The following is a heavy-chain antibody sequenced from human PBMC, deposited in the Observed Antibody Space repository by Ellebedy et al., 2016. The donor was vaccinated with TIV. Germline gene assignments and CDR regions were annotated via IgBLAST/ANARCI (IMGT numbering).Heavy chain of an antibody. V-gene: IGHV1-18*01. CDR3: ARGPAVVRGVNRYFDL. J-gene: IGHJ2*01. CDR1: GYTFTSYG. D-gene: IGHD3-10*01. CDR2: ISAYNGNT. Sequence: ASVKVSXXASGYTFTSYGISWVRQAPGQGLEWMGWISAYNGNTNYAQKLQGRVTMTTDTSTSTAYMELSSLRSEDTAVYYCARGPAVVRGVNRYFDLWGRGTLVTVSS.